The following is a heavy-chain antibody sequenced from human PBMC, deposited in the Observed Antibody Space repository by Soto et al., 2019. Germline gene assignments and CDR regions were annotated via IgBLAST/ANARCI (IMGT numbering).Heavy chain of an antibody. V-gene: IGHV3-74*01. CDR3: ARDLVLIAVAAPDAFDI. CDR2: INSDGSST. J-gene: IGHJ3*02. D-gene: IGHD6-19*01. Sequence: GGSLRLSCAASGFTFSSYWMHWVRQAPGKGLVWVSRINSDGSSTSYADSVKGRFTISRDNAKNTLYLQMNSLRAEDTAVYYCARDLVLIAVAAPDAFDIWGQGTMVTVSS. CDR1: GFTFSSYW.